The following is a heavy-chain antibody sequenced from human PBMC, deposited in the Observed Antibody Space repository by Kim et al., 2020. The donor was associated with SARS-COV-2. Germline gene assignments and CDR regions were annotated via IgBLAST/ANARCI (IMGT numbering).Heavy chain of an antibody. CDR2: IIPILGIA. CDR1: GGTFSSYA. D-gene: IGHD2-15*01. Sequence: SVKVSCKASGGTFSSYAISWVRQAPGQGLEWMGRIIPILGIANYAQKFQGRVTITADKSTSTAYMELSSLRSEDTAVYYCARVPLELGYCSGGSCFTYYFDYWGQGTLVTVSS. CDR3: ARVPLELGYCSGGSCFTYYFDY. J-gene: IGHJ4*02. V-gene: IGHV1-69*04.